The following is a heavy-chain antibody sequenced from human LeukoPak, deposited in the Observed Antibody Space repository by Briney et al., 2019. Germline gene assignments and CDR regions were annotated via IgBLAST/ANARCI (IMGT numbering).Heavy chain of an antibody. Sequence: PGGSLRLSCEASGLTFSGYAVSWVRQAPGKGLEWVSYISSSSSMIYYADSVKGRFTISRDNAKDSLYLQMNSPRAEGTAVYYCARDYNFDYWGQGTLVTVSS. CDR1: GLTFSGYA. J-gene: IGHJ4*02. V-gene: IGHV3-48*04. CDR2: ISSSSSMI. CDR3: ARDYNFDY.